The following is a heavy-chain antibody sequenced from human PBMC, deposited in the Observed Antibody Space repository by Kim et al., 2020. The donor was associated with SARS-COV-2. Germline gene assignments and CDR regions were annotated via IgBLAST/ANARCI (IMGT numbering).Heavy chain of an antibody. Sequence: YYNPSLKSRVTISVDTSKNQFSLKLSSVTAADTAVYYCARGRGTVTPFDYWGQGTLVTVSS. CDR3: ARGRGTVTPFDY. D-gene: IGHD4-17*01. V-gene: IGHV4-31*02. J-gene: IGHJ4*02.